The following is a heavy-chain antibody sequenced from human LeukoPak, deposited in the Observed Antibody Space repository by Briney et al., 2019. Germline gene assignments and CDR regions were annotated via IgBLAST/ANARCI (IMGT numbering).Heavy chain of an antibody. CDR1: GGSMSPYH. Sequence: SETLSLTCTVSGGSMSPYHWGWIRQPPGKGLEWTGYIYYGGSTNYNPSLKSRVTISVDTSKNQFSLKLSSVTAADTAIYYCARAVSGRFDYWGQGTLVTVPS. CDR3: ARAVSGRFDY. J-gene: IGHJ4*02. D-gene: IGHD6-19*01. CDR2: IYYGGST. V-gene: IGHV4-59*12.